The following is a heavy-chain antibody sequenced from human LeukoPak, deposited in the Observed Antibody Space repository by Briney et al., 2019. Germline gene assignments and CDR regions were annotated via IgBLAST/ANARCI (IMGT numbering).Heavy chain of an antibody. J-gene: IGHJ4*02. CDR3: ARHFKDRGSSWYGVFDY. Sequence: SETLSLTCAVSGYSTSSGYYWGWIRQPPGKGLEWIGSIYHSGSTYYNPSLKSRVTISVDTSKNQFSLKLSSVTAADTAVYYCARHFKDRGSSWYGVFDYWGQGTLVTVSS. D-gene: IGHD6-13*01. CDR1: GYSTSSGYY. CDR2: IYHSGST. V-gene: IGHV4-38-2*01.